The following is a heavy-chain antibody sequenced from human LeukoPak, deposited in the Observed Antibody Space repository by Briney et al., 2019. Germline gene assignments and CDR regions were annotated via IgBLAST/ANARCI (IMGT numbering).Heavy chain of an antibody. D-gene: IGHD2-15*01. CDR2: ISYDGSNK. Sequence: GGSLRLSCAASGLTFSSYAMHWVRQAPGKGLEWVAVISYDGSNKYYADSVKGRFTISRDNAKNSLYLQMNSLRDEDTAVYYCARVSRILYGMDVWGQGTTVTVSS. CDR3: ARVSRILYGMDV. V-gene: IGHV3-30-3*01. J-gene: IGHJ6*02. CDR1: GLTFSSYA.